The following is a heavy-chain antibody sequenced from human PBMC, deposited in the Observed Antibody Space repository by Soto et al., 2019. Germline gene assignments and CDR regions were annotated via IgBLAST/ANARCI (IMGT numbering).Heavy chain of an antibody. CDR2: IYTSGST. D-gene: IGHD5-18*01. Sequence: SETLSLTCTVSGGSISSYYWSWIRQPAGKVLEWIGRIYTSGSTNYNPSLKSRVTMSVDTSKNQFSLKLSSVTAADTAVYYCAREGSFYTAMVLFDYWGQGTLVTVSS. CDR1: GGSISSYY. J-gene: IGHJ4*02. CDR3: AREGSFYTAMVLFDY. V-gene: IGHV4-4*07.